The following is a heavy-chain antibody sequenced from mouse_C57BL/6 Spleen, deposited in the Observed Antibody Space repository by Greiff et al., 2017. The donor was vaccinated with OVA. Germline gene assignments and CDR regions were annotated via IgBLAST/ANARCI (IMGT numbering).Heavy chain of an antibody. Sequence: VQLQQSGPELVKPGASVKISCKASGYTFTDYYINWVKQRPGQGLEWIGWIYPGSGNTKYNEKFKGKATLTVDTSSSTAYMQLSSLTSEDSAVYFCARPYYYGSSYLWYFDVWGTGTTVTVSS. CDR1: GYTFTDYY. J-gene: IGHJ1*03. CDR3: ARPYYYGSSYLWYFDV. V-gene: IGHV1-84*01. CDR2: IYPGSGNT. D-gene: IGHD1-1*01.